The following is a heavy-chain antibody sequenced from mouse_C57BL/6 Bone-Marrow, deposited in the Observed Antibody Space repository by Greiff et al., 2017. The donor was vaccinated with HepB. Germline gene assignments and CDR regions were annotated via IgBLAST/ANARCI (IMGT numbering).Heavy chain of an antibody. CDR1: GYSITSGYY. CDR3: AREEGGTDY. J-gene: IGHJ2*01. Sequence: VQLQQSGPGLVKPSQSLSLTCSVTGYSITSGYYWNWIRQFPGNKLEWMGYISYDGSNNYNPSLKNRISITRDTSKNQFFLKLNSVTTEDTATYYCAREEGGTDYWGQGTTLTVSS. D-gene: IGHD4-1*01. CDR2: ISYDGSN. V-gene: IGHV3-6*01.